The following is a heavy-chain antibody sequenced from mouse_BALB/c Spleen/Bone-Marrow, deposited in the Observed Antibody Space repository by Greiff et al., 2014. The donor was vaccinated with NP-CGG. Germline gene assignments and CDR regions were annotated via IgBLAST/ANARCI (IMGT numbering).Heavy chain of an antibody. J-gene: IGHJ2*01. D-gene: IGHD1-1*01. V-gene: IGHV1S81*02. Sequence: QVQLKESGAELVKPGASVKLSCKASGYTFTSYWMHWVKQRPGQGLDWIGEINPSNGRTNYNEKFRSKATLTVDKSSSTAYMQLSSLTSEDSAVYSCARRYSGSSYLLDYWGQGTTLTVSS. CDR3: ARRYSGSSYLLDY. CDR2: INPSNGRT. CDR1: GYTFTSYW.